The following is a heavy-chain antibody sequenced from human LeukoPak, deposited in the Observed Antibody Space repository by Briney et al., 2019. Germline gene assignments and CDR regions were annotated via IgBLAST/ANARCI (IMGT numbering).Heavy chain of an antibody. CDR1: GFTFSSYS. D-gene: IGHD2-8*01. CDR2: ITSSSNYI. Sequence: GGSLRLSCAASGFTFSSYSMNWVRQAPGKGLEWVSSITSSSNYIYYADSVKGRFTISRDNAKNSLYLQMNSLRAEDTAVYYCARDLYEIDYWGQGTLVTVSS. CDR3: ARDLYEIDY. J-gene: IGHJ4*02. V-gene: IGHV3-21*01.